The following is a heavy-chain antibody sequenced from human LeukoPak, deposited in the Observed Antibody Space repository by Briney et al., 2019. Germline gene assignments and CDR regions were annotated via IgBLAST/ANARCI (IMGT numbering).Heavy chain of an antibody. CDR3: ARDVLRYFDWLNNWFDP. CDR2: IIPIFGTA. Sequence: ASVKVSCKASGGTFSSYAISWVRQAPGQGLEWMGGIIPIFGTANYAQKFQGRVTITADKSTSTAYMELSSLRSEDTAVYYCARDVLRYFDWLNNWFDPWGQGTLVTVSS. V-gene: IGHV1-69*06. D-gene: IGHD3-9*01. CDR1: GGTFSSYA. J-gene: IGHJ5*02.